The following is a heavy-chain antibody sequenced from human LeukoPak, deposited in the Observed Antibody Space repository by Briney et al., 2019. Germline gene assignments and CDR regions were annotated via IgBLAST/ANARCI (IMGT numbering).Heavy chain of an antibody. CDR1: GYTFTRYG. V-gene: IGHV1-18*01. CDR3: ARDPDVLLWFGQLIGGNWFDP. D-gene: IGHD3-10*01. J-gene: IGHJ5*02. Sequence: ASVKVSCKASGYTFTRYGISWERQAPGQGLEWMGWISAYNGNTNYAQKLQGRVTMTTDTSTSTAYMELRSLRSDDTAVYYCARDPDVLLWFGQLIGGNWFDPWGQGTLVTVSS. CDR2: ISAYNGNT.